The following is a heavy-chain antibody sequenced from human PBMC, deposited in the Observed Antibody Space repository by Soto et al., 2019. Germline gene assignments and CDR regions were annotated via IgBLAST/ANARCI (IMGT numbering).Heavy chain of an antibody. V-gene: IGHV1-46*03. CDR1: GYTFTSYY. CDR2: INPSGATT. CDR3: AREPSSSNYFEY. J-gene: IGHJ4*02. D-gene: IGHD6-13*01. Sequence: ASVKVSCKASGYTFTSYYMHWVRQAPGQGLDWMGIINPSGATTHYAQKFQGRVTVTWDTSTSTVYMELSSLTSEDTAVYYCAREPSSSNYFEYWGQGTLVTVSS.